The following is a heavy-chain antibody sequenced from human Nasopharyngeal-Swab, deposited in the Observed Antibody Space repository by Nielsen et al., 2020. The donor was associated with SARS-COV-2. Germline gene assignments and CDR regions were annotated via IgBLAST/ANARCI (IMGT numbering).Heavy chain of an antibody. CDR1: GFTFSSYS. V-gene: IGHV3-21*01. CDR2: ISSSSSYI. CDR3: ARGRVRSYWFDP. D-gene: IGHD3-10*01. J-gene: IGHJ5*02. Sequence: LSLTCAASGFTFSSYSMNWVRQAPGKGLEWVSSISSSSSYIYYADSVKGRFTISRDNAKNSLYLQMNSLRAEDTGVYYCARGRVRSYWFDPWGQGTLVTVSS.